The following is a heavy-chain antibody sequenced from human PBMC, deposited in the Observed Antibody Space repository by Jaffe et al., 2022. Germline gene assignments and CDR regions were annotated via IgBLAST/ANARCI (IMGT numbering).Heavy chain of an antibody. CDR1: GHSIRSDFY. Sequence: QVQLQESGPGLVKPSETLSLTCAVSGHSIRSDFYWGWIRQPPGKGLEWIGSIYYTGSTHFNSSLKRRVTISVDTTKNQFFLKLSSVTAADTALYYCARQVDYSYGYVDYWGQGTLVTVSS. CDR3: ARQVDYSYGYVDY. CDR2: IYYTGST. V-gene: IGHV4-38-2*01. J-gene: IGHJ4*02. D-gene: IGHD4-4*01.